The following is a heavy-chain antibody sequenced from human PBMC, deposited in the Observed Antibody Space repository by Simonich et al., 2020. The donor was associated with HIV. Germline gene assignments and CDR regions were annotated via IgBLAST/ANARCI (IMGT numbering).Heavy chain of an antibody. Sequence: QVQVKQWGAGLLKPSETLSLTCAVYGGSFSGYYWSWIRQPPGKGLEWIGEDNHSGSATYNASLKSRITISVDTSENQFSLKLSSVTAADTAVYYCASRGYGGYGLFAYWGQGTLVTVSS. CDR2: DNHSGSA. CDR3: ASRGYGGYGLFAY. J-gene: IGHJ4*02. D-gene: IGHD5-12*01. V-gene: IGHV4-34*01. CDR1: GGSFSGYY.